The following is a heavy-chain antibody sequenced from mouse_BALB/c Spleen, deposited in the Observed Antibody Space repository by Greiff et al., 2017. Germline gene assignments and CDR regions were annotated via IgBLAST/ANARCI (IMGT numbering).Heavy chain of an antibody. V-gene: IGHV2-9*02. CDR1: GFSLTSYG. CDR3: ARERSSFPFAY. D-gene: IGHD1-1*01. J-gene: IGHJ3*01. CDR2: IWAGGST. Sequence: VKLVESGPGLVAPSQSLSITCTVSGFSLTSYGVHWVRQPPGKGLEWLGVIWAGGSTNYNSALMSRLSISKDNSKSQVFLKMNSLQTDDTAMYYCARERSSFPFAYWGQGTLVTVSA.